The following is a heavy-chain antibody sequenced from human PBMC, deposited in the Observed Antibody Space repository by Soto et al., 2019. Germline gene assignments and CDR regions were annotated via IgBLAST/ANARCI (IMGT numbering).Heavy chain of an antibody. J-gene: IGHJ5*02. CDR3: ARDSCTNGVCCLGSGFDP. Sequence: EVQLVESGGGLVKPGGSLRLSCAASGFTFSSYSMNWVRQAPGKGLEWVSSISSSSSYIYYADSVKGRFTISRDNAKNSLYLQMNSLRAEDTAVYYCARDSCTNGVCCLGSGFDPWGQGTLVTVSS. CDR1: GFTFSSYS. CDR2: ISSSSSYI. V-gene: IGHV3-21*01. D-gene: IGHD2-8*01.